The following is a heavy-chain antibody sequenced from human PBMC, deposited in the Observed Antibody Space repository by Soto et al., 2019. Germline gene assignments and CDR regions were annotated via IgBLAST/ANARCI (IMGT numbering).Heavy chain of an antibody. V-gene: IGHV3-13*04. J-gene: IGHJ6*02. Sequence: EVQLVESGGGLVQPGGSLRLSCAASGFTFSSYDMHCVRQATGKGLEWVSAIGTAGDTYYPGSVKGRFTISRENAKNSLYLQMNSLRAGDTAVYYCARGERLQRGGGMDVWGQGTTVTVSS. CDR1: GFTFSSYD. CDR2: IGTAGDT. D-gene: IGHD6-25*01. CDR3: ARGERLQRGGGMDV.